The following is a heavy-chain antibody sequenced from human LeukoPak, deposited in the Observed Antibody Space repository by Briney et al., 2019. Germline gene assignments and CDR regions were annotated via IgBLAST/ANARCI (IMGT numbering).Heavy chain of an antibody. CDR1: GYTFATYW. CDR2: IYPGDSET. J-gene: IGHJ4*02. CDR3: ARRSGYNYYFDF. D-gene: IGHD5-24*01. V-gene: IGHV5-51*01. Sequence: GESLKIACKGSGYTFATYWIGWVRQMPGKGLEWMGIIYPGDSETRYSPSFQGQVTITADKSISTAYLQWSSLKASDTAMYYRARRSGYNYYFDFWGQGTLVTVSS.